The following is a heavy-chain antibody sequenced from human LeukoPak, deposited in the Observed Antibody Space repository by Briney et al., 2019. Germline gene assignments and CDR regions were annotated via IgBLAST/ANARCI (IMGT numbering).Heavy chain of an antibody. J-gene: IGHJ4*02. D-gene: IGHD5-18*01. V-gene: IGHV1-2*02. CDR1: GYTFTGYY. CDR3: ARLYSYGYYFDY. CDR2: INPNSGGT. Sequence: GASVKVSCKASGYTFTGYYMHWVRQAPGQGLEWMGWINPNSGGTNYAQKFQSRVTMTRDTSISTAYMELSRLRSDDTAVYYCARLYSYGYYFDYWGQGTLVTVSS.